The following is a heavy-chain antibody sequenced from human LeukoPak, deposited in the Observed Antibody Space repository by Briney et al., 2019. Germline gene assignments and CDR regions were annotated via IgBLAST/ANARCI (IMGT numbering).Heavy chain of an antibody. CDR3: AKQGPTVVTHFDT. CDR1: GYSISSGYY. J-gene: IGHJ4*02. Sequence: SETLSLTCAVSGYSISSGYYWGWIRQPPGRGLDWIASMYHSGSTYYNPSLKSRVTISVDTSKNQFSLRLSSVTAADTAVYYCAKQGPTVVTHFDTWGQGTLVTVSS. V-gene: IGHV4-38-2*01. D-gene: IGHD4-23*01. CDR2: MYHSGST.